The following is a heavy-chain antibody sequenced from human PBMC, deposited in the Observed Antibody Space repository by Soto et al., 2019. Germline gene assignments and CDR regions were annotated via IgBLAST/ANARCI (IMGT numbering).Heavy chain of an antibody. D-gene: IGHD4-17*01. CDR1: GFTFSRYW. V-gene: IGHV3-74*01. Sequence: GGSLRLSCAASGFTFSRYWMHWVRQAPGKGLVWVSRINSDGSSTSYADSVKGRFTISRDNAKNTLYLQMNSLRAEDTAVYYCARAYFYGDYYFDYWGQGTLVTVSS. CDR2: INSDGSST. CDR3: ARAYFYGDYYFDY. J-gene: IGHJ4*02.